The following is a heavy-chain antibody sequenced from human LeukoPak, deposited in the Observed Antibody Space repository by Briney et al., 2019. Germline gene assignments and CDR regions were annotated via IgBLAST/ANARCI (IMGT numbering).Heavy chain of an antibody. D-gene: IGHD3-22*01. Sequence: SETLSLTCAVYGGSFSGYYWSWIRQPPGKGLEWIGEINHSGSTNYNPSLKSRVTISVDTSKNQFSLKLSSVTAADTAVYYCAREDRNYYDSSGYYYLNYYYYYGMDVWGKGTTVTVSS. CDR3: AREDRNYYDSSGYYYLNYYYYYGMDV. J-gene: IGHJ6*04. V-gene: IGHV4-34*01. CDR1: GGSFSGYY. CDR2: INHSGST.